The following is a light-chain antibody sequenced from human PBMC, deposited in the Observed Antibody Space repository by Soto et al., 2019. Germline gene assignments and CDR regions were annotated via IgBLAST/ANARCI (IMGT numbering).Light chain of an antibody. J-gene: IGKJ3*01. CDR1: QDIGTF. CDR3: QQSYSTPQIT. CDR2: AAS. Sequence: DFQMTQSLSSLSASVGDTVTITCRASQDIGTFLNWYQQKPGKAPKLLIYAASDLLSGVSSRFSGSGSGTDFTLTISSLQPEDFATYYCQQSYSTPQITFGPGTKVDMK. V-gene: IGKV1-39*01.